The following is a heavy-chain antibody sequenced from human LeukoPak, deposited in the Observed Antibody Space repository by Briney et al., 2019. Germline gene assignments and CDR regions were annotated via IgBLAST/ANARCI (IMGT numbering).Heavy chain of an antibody. CDR2: MNPNSGNT. CDR3: ARGGSSWGYYYYYYMDV. Sequence: GASVKVSCKASGGTFSSYAINWVRQATGQGLEWMGWMNPNSGNTGYAQKFQGRVTITRNTSISTAYMELSSLRSEDTAVYYCARGGSSWGYYYYYYMDVWGKGTTVTVAS. CDR1: GGTFSSYA. J-gene: IGHJ6*03. V-gene: IGHV1-8*03. D-gene: IGHD6-13*01.